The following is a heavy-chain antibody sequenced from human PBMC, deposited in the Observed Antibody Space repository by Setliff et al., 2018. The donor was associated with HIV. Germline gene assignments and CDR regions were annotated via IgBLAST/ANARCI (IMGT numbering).Heavy chain of an antibody. Sequence: GASVKVSCKASGTTFSTYLFTWVRQAPGQGFEWMGGIIPILGTEKYAQKFHGRVTLTADMSTNTAYMELRSLTSEDTAVYYCARDHQTMLWLDYWGQGTLVTVPQ. CDR1: GTTFSTYL. CDR2: IIPILGTE. J-gene: IGHJ4*02. D-gene: IGHD2-21*01. V-gene: IGHV1-69*10. CDR3: ARDHQTMLWLDY.